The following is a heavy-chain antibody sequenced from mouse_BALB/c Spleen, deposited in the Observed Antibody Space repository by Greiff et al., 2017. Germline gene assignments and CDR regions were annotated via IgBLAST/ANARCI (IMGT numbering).Heavy chain of an antibody. Sequence: EVKLVESGGGLVKPGGSLKLSCAASGFTFSSYAMSWVRQTPEKRLEWVASISSGGSTYYPDSEKGRFTISIDNARNILYQQMSSLRSEYTAIYYSTRSETTPFDYWGQGTTLTVSS. V-gene: IGHV5-6-5*01. D-gene: IGHD2-12*01. CDR2: ISSGGST. J-gene: IGHJ2*01. CDR3: TRSETTPFDY. CDR1: GFTFSSYA.